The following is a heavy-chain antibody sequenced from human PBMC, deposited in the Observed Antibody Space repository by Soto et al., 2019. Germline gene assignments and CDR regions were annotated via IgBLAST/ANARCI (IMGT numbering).Heavy chain of an antibody. D-gene: IGHD5-12*01. CDR3: ARDPRGYSGYDWSY. V-gene: IGHV1-69*13. J-gene: IGHJ4*02. CDR2: IIPIFGTA. CDR1: GGTFSSYA. Sequence: GASVKVSCKASGGTFSSYAIRWVRQAPGQGLEWMGGIIPIFGTANYAQKFQGRVTITADESTSTAYMELSSLRSEDTAVYYCARDPRGYSGYDWSYWGQGTLVTVSS.